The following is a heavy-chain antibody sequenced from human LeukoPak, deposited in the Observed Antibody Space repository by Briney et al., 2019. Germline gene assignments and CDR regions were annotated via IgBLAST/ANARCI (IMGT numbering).Heavy chain of an antibody. D-gene: IGHD4-11*01. J-gene: IGHJ4*02. CDR2: IYYSGST. CDR3: AGFQVTTGRIDY. CDR1: GGSISSYY. Sequence: PSETLSLTCTVSGGSISSYYWSWIRQPPGKGLEWIGYIYYSGSTNYNPSLKSRVTISVDTSKNQFSLKLSSVTAADTAVYYCAGFQVTTGRIDYWGQGTLVTVSS. V-gene: IGHV4-59*01.